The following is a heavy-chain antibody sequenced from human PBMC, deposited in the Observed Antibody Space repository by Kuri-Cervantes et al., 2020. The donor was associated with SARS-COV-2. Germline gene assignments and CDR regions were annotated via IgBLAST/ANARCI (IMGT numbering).Heavy chain of an antibody. V-gene: IGHV3-23*01. J-gene: IGHJ4*01. D-gene: IGHD5-24*01. CDR1: GLAFSNYV. CDR2: ISGSDDVT. Sequence: GESLKISCTASGLAFSNYVMSWVRQSPGKGLEWVSTISGSDDVTHLADSVRGRFTVSRDNSRNTLYLEMSSLRVEDTAVYYCAKRDAYSQGSYFDYWGHGTLVTVSS. CDR3: AKRDAYSQGSYFDY.